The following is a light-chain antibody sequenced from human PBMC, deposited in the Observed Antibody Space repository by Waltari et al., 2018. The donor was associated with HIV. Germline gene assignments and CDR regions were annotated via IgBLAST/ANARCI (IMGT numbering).Light chain of an antibody. CDR3: QVWDSTSDHLWV. CDR1: TIGTKR. CDR2: DDS. V-gene: IGLV3-21*02. J-gene: IGLJ3*02. Sequence: SYVLTQSPSVSVAPGQTARITCWGNTIGTKRSHWYRQKPGQAPVLVVYDDSDRPSGIPERFSGSNSGNAATLSISKVEVGDEADYFCQVWDSTSDHLWVFGGGSRLTVL.